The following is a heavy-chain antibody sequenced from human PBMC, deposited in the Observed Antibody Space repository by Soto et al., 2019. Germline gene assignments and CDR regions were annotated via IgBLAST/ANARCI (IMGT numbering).Heavy chain of an antibody. D-gene: IGHD6-13*01. CDR3: AKDRVAAAALSPFDY. Sequence: EVQLLESGGGLVQPGGSLRLSCAASGFTFSSYAMNWVRQAPGKGLEWVSAGSGGGGVTYYADSVRGRFTISRDNSPSTLYLPMNSLRVEDTAVYYCAKDRVAAAALSPFDYWGQGTLVTVSS. V-gene: IGHV3-23*01. CDR2: GSGGGGVT. CDR1: GFTFSSYA. J-gene: IGHJ4*02.